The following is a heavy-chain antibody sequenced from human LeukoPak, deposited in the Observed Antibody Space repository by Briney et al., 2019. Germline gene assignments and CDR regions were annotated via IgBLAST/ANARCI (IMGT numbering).Heavy chain of an antibody. CDR2: INPNSGGT. CDR1: GYTFTGYY. CDR3: ARAAPNYYDSSGYYSSDAFDI. Sequence: ASVEVSCKASGYTFTGYYMHWVRQAPGQGLEWMGWINPNSGGTNYAQKFQGRVTMTRDTSISTAYMELSRLRSDDTAVYYCARAAPNYYDSSGYYSSDAFDIWGQGTMVTVSS. V-gene: IGHV1-2*02. J-gene: IGHJ3*02. D-gene: IGHD3-22*01.